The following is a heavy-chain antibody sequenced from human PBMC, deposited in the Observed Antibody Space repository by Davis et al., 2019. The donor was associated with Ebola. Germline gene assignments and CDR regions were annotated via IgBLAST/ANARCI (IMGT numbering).Heavy chain of an antibody. V-gene: IGHV1-2*02. CDR3: ATYSGYDRAGYFDY. CDR2: INPNSGGT. D-gene: IGHD5-12*01. CDR1: GYTFTGYY. J-gene: IGHJ4*02. Sequence: ASVKVSCKASGYTFTGYYMHWVRQAPGQGLEWMGWINPNSGGTNYAQKFQGRVTMTRDTSISTAYMELSRLRSDDTAVYYCATYSGYDRAGYFDYWGQGTLVTVSS.